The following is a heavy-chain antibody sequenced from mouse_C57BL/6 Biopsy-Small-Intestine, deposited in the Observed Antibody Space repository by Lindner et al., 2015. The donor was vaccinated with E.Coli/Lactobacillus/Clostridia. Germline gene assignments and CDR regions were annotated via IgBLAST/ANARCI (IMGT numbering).Heavy chain of an antibody. J-gene: IGHJ3*01. Sequence: VQLQESGAELVKPGASVKIPAKLLASHSVTIGVNWVMQRPGKGLEWIGQIYPGDGDTNYNGKFKGKATLTADKSSSTAYMQLSSLTSEDSAVYFCARNGYYGSSPFLYWGQGTLVTVSA. CDR3: ARNGYYGSSPFLY. D-gene: IGHD1-1*01. CDR1: ASHSVTIG. V-gene: IGHV1-80*01. CDR2: IYPGDGDT.